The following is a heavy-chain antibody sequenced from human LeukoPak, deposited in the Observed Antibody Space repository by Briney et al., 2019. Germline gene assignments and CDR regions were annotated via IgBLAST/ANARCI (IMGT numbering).Heavy chain of an antibody. CDR3: VRKGGGQLVNTRRWFDP. J-gene: IGHJ5*02. D-gene: IGHD6-13*01. CDR1: GGSFSGYY. V-gene: IGHV4-34*01. Sequence: PSETLSLTCAVYGGSFSGYYWSWIRQPPGKGLEWIGEINHSGSTNYNPSLKSRVTISVDTSKNQFSLKLRSVTDADRAVYYCVRKGGGQLVNTRRWFDPGRQGTLDSVSS. CDR2: INHSGST.